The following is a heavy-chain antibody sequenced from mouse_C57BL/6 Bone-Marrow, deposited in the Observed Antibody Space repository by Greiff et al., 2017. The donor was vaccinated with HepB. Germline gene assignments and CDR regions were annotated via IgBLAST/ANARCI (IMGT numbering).Heavy chain of an antibody. CDR1: GYTFTDYN. CDR2: INPNNGGT. CDR3: ARGGRLDSSGYQFAY. V-gene: IGHV1-18*01. Sequence: VQLQQPGAELVKPGASVKIPCKASGYTFTDYNMDWVKQSHGKSLEWIGDINPNNGGTIYNQKFKGKATLTVDKSSSTAYMELRSLTSEDTAVYYCARGGRLDSSGYQFAYWGQGTLVTVSA. D-gene: IGHD3-2*02. J-gene: IGHJ3*01.